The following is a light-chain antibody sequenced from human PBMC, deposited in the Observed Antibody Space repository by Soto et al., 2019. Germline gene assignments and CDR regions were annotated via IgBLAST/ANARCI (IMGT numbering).Light chain of an antibody. J-gene: IGKJ4*01. Sequence: DIQMTQSPSTLSASVGDRVTITCRASQSISSWLAWYQQKPGKAPKLLIYDASSLESGVPSRFSGSGSGTEFPLTISSLQPDDFATYYFQQYNSYRLTFGGGTKVEIK. CDR3: QQYNSYRLT. V-gene: IGKV1-5*01. CDR2: DAS. CDR1: QSISSW.